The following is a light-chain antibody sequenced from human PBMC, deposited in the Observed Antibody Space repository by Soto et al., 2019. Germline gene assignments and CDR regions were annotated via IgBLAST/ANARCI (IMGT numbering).Light chain of an antibody. Sequence: QSVLTQPPSVSGAPGQRVTISCTGSSSNIGAGYDVHWYQQLPGTAPKLLIYGNSNRPSGVPDRFSGSKSGTSASLAITGLQAEDAADYSCQSYDSGLSGSVFGGGTKLTVL. CDR2: GNS. J-gene: IGLJ3*02. CDR3: QSYDSGLSGSV. V-gene: IGLV1-40*01. CDR1: SSNIGAGYD.